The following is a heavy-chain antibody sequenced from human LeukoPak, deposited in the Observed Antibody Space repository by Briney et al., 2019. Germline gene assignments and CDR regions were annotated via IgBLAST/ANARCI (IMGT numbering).Heavy chain of an antibody. J-gene: IGHJ4*02. D-gene: IGHD6-13*01. CDR3: AATVAAAGGFDY. V-gene: IGHV1-58*01. Sequence: SVKVSCKASGFTFTSSAVQWERQARGQRLEWIGWIVVGSGNTNYAQKFQERVTITRDMSTSTAYMELSSLRSEDTAVYYCAATVAAAGGFDYWGQGTLVTVSS. CDR1: GFTFTSSA. CDR2: IVVGSGNT.